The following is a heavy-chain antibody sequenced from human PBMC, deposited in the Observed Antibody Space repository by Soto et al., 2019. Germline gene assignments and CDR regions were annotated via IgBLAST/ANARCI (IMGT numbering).Heavy chain of an antibody. CDR1: GFTFINYA. Sequence: EVQLLESGGALVQPGGSLRLSCAGSGFTFINYAMNWVRQAPGKGLERVSSISGGGDAAFFPDSVRGRFTISRDNSKNTVTLQMNSLGVDDTAVYYCARKILGSTSRPNYWYFDLWGRGTLVTVSS. CDR3: ARKILGSTSRPNYWYFDL. J-gene: IGHJ2*01. D-gene: IGHD2-2*01. V-gene: IGHV3-23*01. CDR2: ISGGGDAA.